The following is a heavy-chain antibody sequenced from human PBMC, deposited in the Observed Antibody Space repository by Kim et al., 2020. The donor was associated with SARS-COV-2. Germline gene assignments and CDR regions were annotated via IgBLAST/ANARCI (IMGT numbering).Heavy chain of an antibody. CDR1: GFTFSSYA. V-gene: IGHV3-23*01. CDR3: AKRERGSGSYRGGTYVDY. D-gene: IGHD3-10*01. J-gene: IGHJ4*02. Sequence: GGSLRLSCAASGFTFSSYAMSWVRQAPGKGLEWVSAISGSGGSTYYADSVKGRFTISRDNSKNTLYLQMNSLRAEDTAVYYCAKRERGSGSYRGGTYVDYWGQGTLVTVSS. CDR2: ISGSGGST.